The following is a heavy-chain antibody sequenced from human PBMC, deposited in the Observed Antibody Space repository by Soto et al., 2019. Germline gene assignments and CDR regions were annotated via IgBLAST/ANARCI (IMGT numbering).Heavy chain of an antibody. CDR1: GFTFSGSA. V-gene: IGHV3-73*02. D-gene: IGHD4-17*01. J-gene: IGHJ3*02. CDR3: TRTMTTAAFDI. CDR2: IRSKANSYAT. Sequence: EVQLVESGGGLVQPGGSLKLSCAASGFTFSGSAMHWVRQASGKGLEWVGHIRSKANSYATAYAASVKGRFTISRDDSKNTAYLQMNSLKTEDTAFYYCTRTMTTAAFDIWGQGTMVTVSS.